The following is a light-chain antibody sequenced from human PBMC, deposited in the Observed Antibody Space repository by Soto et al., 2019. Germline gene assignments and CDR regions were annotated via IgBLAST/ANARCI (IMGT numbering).Light chain of an antibody. J-gene: IGLJ2*01. V-gene: IGLV2-23*02. CDR1: STDVGNYNL. CDR3: CSYAGSSTFT. CDR2: QVT. Sequence: QSVLTQPASVSGSPGQSITISCTGTSTDVGNYNLVSWYQQHPGKAPKLMIFQVTKRPSGISDRFSGSKSGNTASLTISGLQTEDEADYYFCSYAGSSTFTFGGGTKVTVL.